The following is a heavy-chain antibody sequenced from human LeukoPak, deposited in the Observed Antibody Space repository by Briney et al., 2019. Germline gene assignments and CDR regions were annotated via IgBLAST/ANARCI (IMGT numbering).Heavy chain of an antibody. CDR3: ARGPPSRYCSSTSCYLMGYYYYYYMDV. Sequence: SETLSLTCTVSGGSISSGSYYWSWIRQPAGKGLEWIGRIYTSGSTNYNPSLKSRVNISVDTSKNQFSLKLSSVTAADKAVYYCARGPPSRYCSSTSCYLMGYYYYYYMDVWGKGTTVTVSS. D-gene: IGHD2-2*01. J-gene: IGHJ6*03. CDR2: IYTSGST. V-gene: IGHV4-61*02. CDR1: GGSISSGSYY.